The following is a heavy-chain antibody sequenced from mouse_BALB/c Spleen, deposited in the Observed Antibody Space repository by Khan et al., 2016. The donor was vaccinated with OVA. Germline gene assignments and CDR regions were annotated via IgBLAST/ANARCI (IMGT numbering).Heavy chain of an antibody. Sequence: QVQLKQSGAELARPGASVKMSYKASGYTFTSYTIHWIKKRPGQGLEWIGYINPSNGYTNYNQKFKDKATLTTDKSSTTAYLQLSSLTSDDSAVYTCVRDGAYHRNDGWFAYWGQGTLVTVSA. CDR1: GYTFTSYT. J-gene: IGHJ3*01. CDR3: VRDGAYHRNDGWFAY. V-gene: IGHV1-4*01. D-gene: IGHD2-14*01. CDR2: INPSNGYT.